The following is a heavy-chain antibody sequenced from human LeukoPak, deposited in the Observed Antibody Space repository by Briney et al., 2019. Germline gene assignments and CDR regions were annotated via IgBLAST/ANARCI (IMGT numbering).Heavy chain of an antibody. V-gene: IGHV4-31*03. D-gene: IGHD3-9*01. J-gene: IGHJ6*02. CDR2: IYYSGST. CDR3: ARDDFEYSVHYGMGV. Sequence: SQTLSLTCTVSGGSISSGGYYWSWIRQHPGKGLEWIGYIYYSGSTYYNPSLKSRVTISVDTSKNQFSLKLSSVTAADTAVYFCARDDFEYSVHYGMGVWGQGTAVTVSS. CDR1: GGSISSGGYY.